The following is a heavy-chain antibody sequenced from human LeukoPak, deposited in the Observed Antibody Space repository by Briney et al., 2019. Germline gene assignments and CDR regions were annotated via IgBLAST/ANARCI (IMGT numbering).Heavy chain of an antibody. J-gene: IGHJ4*02. CDR2: LYYSGST. CDR3: ARGPLIGPIDY. D-gene: IGHD3-16*01. CDR1: GGSISSYY. V-gene: IGHV4-59*08. Sequence: SETLSLTCTVSGGSISSYYWTWIRQPPGKGLEWIGSLYYSGSTNYNPSLKSRVTISVDTSKNQFSLKLTSVTAADTAVYYCARGPLIGPIDYWGQGTLVTVSS.